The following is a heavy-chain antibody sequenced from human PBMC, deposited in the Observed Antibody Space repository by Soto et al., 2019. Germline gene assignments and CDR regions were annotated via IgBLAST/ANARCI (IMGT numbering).Heavy chain of an antibody. CDR3: ARVYSSGWPPFDYYYGMDV. CDR2: ISAYNGNT. J-gene: IGHJ6*02. CDR1: GYTFTSYG. V-gene: IGHV1-18*01. D-gene: IGHD6-19*01. Sequence: QVQLVQSGAEVKKPGASVKVSCKASGYTFTSYGISWVRQAPGQGLEWMGWISAYNGNTNYAQKLQGRVTMTTDTTTSTAYMELRSLRSDDTAVYYCARVYSSGWPPFDYYYGMDVWGQGTTVTVSS.